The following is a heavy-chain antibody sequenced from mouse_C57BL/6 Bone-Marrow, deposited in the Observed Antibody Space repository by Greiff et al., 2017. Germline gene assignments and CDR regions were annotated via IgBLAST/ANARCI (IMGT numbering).Heavy chain of an antibody. J-gene: IGHJ3*01. CDR3: AKGGLRRTFAY. V-gene: IGHV1-82*01. D-gene: IGHD2-4*01. Sequence: QVQLKESGPELVKPGASVTISCKASGYAFSSSWMNWVKQRPGKGLEWIGRIYPGDGDTNYNGKFKGKATLTADKSSSTAYMQLSSLTSEASAVYFCAKGGLRRTFAYWGQGTLVTVSA. CDR1: GYAFSSSW. CDR2: IYPGDGDT.